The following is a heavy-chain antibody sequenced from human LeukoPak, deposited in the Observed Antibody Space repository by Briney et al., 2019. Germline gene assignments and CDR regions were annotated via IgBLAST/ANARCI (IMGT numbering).Heavy chain of an antibody. CDR1: GFTFSSYA. V-gene: IGHV3-23*01. Sequence: GGSLRLSCAASGFTFSSYAMSWVRQAPGKGLEWVSAISGSGGSTYYADSVKGRFTISRDNSKTTLYLQMNSLRAEDTAVYYCAKAGVTIFGVAYYFDYWGQGTLVTVSS. CDR2: ISGSGGST. J-gene: IGHJ4*02. D-gene: IGHD3-3*01. CDR3: AKAGVTIFGVAYYFDY.